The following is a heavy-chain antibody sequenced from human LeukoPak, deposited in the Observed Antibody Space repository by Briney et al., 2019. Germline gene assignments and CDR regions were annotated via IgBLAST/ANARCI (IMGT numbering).Heavy chain of an antibody. V-gene: IGHV4-39*07. J-gene: IGHJ6*02. CDR1: GGSISGSSYY. CDR2: IYYSGST. Sequence: PSETLSLTCTVSGGSISGSSYYWGWVRQPPGKGLEWIGSIYYSGSTYYNPSLKSRVTISVDTSKNQFSLKLSSVTAADTAVYYCARAQGRSSSWTYYYYGMDVWGQGTTVTVSS. CDR3: ARAQGRSSSWTYYYYGMDV. D-gene: IGHD6-13*01.